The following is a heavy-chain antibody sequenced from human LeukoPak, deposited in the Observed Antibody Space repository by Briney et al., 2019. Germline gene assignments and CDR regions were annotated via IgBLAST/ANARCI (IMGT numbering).Heavy chain of an antibody. CDR2: INHSGNT. Sequence: PSETLSLTCAVYGGSFSGYYWSWIRQPPGKGLEWIGEINHSGNTNYNPSLKSRVTISVDTSKNQFSLKLSSVTAADTAVYYCARGRGLAGTFDYWGQGTLVTVSS. V-gene: IGHV4-34*01. D-gene: IGHD1/OR15-1a*01. J-gene: IGHJ4*02. CDR3: ARGRGLAGTFDY. CDR1: GGSFSGYY.